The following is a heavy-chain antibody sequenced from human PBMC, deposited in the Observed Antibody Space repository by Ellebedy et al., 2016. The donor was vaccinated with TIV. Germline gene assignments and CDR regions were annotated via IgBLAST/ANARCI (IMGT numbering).Heavy chain of an antibody. Sequence: SETLSLTCTVSGGSISSSSYYWGWIRQPPGKGLEWIGSIYYSGSTYYNPSLKSRVTISVDTSKNQFSLRLTSVTAADTAVYYCARLAPLYNILPAIPNYNYHSMDVWGQGATVTVSS. CDR2: IYYSGST. CDR1: GGSISSSSYY. D-gene: IGHD3-10*01. J-gene: IGHJ6*02. V-gene: IGHV4-39*07. CDR3: ARLAPLYNILPAIPNYNYHSMDV.